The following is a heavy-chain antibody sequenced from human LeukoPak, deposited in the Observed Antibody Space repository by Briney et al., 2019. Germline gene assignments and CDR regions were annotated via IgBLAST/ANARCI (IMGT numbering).Heavy chain of an antibody. CDR1: GFTFDDYA. CDR2: ISGDGGST. J-gene: IGHJ4*02. D-gene: IGHD3-22*01. CDR3: AKDMYDSSGYLFDY. Sequence: GGSLRLSCAASGFTFDDYAMHWVRQAPGKGLEWVSLISGDGGSTYYADSVKGRFTISRDNSINSLYLQMNSLRTEDTALYYCAKDMYDSSGYLFDYWGQGTLVTVSS. V-gene: IGHV3-43*02.